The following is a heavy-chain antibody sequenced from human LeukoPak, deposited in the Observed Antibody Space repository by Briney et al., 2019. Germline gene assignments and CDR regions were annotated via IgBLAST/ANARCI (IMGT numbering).Heavy chain of an antibody. CDR3: ARLVVPPGNRGWYYEH. CDR2: INQGGSEK. J-gene: IGHJ4*02. V-gene: IGHV3-7*03. D-gene: IGHD2-2*01. Sequence: GGSLRLSCAASGFIFSNYWMSWVRQGPGEGLEWVANINQGGSEKYYVDSVNGRFTISRDNAKNSLDLQMNSLRVEDTAIYYCARLVVPPGNRGWYYEHWGQGILVTVSS. CDR1: GFIFSNYW.